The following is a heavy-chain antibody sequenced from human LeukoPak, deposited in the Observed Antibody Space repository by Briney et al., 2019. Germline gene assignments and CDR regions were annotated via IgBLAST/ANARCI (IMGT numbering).Heavy chain of an antibody. Sequence: GGSLRLSCAASGFTFSSYEMNWVRQAPGKGLEWVSYISSSGSTIYYADSVKGRFTISRDNAKNSLYLQMNSLRAEDTAVYYCAKGHPPSRSTSCYRSACFDYWGQGTLVTVSS. V-gene: IGHV3-48*03. D-gene: IGHD2-2*02. CDR1: GFTFSSYE. CDR2: ISSSGSTI. J-gene: IGHJ4*02. CDR3: AKGHPPSRSTSCYRSACFDY.